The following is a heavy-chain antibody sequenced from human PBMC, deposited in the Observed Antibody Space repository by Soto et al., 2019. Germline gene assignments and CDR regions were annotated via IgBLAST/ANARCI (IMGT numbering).Heavy chain of an antibody. CDR1: GFTVSSNY. CDR2: IYSGGST. J-gene: IGHJ4*02. V-gene: IGHV3-53*01. D-gene: IGHD3-22*01. CDR3: ARAVIEGSYHSSPYYFDY. Sequence: GGSLRLSCAASGFTVSSNYMSWVRQAPGKGLEWVSVIYSGGSTYYADSVKGRFTISRDNSKNTLYLQMNSLRVEDTAVYYCARAVIEGSYHSSPYYFDYWGQGTLVTVSS.